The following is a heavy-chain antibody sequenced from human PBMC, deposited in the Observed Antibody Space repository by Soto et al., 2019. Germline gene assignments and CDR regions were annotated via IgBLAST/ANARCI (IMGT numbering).Heavy chain of an antibody. J-gene: IGHJ4*02. V-gene: IGHV3-33*01. CDR2: IWYDGSDK. D-gene: IGHD3-16*01. CDR1: GFTFSGFG. Sequence: GGSLRLSCAASGFTFSGFGMHWVRQAPGKGLEWVAIIWYDGSDKYYADSVKGRFTISRDNSKNTLYLQMNSLRAEDTAVYHCAFGNLSYYFDYWGKGTPVTVSS. CDR3: AFGNLSYYFDY.